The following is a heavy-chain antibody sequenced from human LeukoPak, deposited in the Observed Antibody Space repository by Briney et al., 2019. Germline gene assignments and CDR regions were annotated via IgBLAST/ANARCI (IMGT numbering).Heavy chain of an antibody. CDR1: GFTFSSYG. J-gene: IGHJ6*04. V-gene: IGHV3-33*06. CDR3: AKDYPVPAV. D-gene: IGHD2-2*01. CDR2: IWYDGSNK. Sequence: GGSLGLSCAASGFTFSSYGMHWVRQAPGKGLEWVAVIWYDGSNKYYADSVKGRFTISRDNSKNTLYLQMNSLRAEDTAVYYCAKDYPVPAVWGKGTTVTVSS.